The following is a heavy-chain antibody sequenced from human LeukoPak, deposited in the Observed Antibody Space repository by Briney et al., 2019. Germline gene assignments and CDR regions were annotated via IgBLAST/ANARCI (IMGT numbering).Heavy chain of an antibody. CDR2: IYYSGST. D-gene: IGHD6-13*01. J-gene: IGHJ4*02. CDR3: ARRIAAAGTGEYFDY. CDR1: GGSISSSSYY. Sequence: SETPSLTYTVSGGSISSSSYYWGWIRQPPGKGLEWIGSIYYSGSTYYNPSLKSRVTISVDTSKNQFSLKLSSVTAADTAVYYCARRIAAAGTGEYFDYWGQGTLVTVSS. V-gene: IGHV4-39*01.